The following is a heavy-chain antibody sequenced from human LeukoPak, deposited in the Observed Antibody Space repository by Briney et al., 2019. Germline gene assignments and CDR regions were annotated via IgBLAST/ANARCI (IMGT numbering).Heavy chain of an antibody. CDR2: IYTSGST. J-gene: IGHJ4*02. V-gene: IGHV4-4*07. CDR1: GGSISSYY. D-gene: IGHD6-13*01. CDR3: ARDLVSSSWGYLDY. Sequence: SETLSLTCTVSGGSISSYYWSWIRQPAGKGLEWIGRIYTSGSTNYNPSLKSRVTMSVDTSKNQFSLKLSSVTAADTAVYYCARDLVSSSWGYLDYWGQGTLVTVSS.